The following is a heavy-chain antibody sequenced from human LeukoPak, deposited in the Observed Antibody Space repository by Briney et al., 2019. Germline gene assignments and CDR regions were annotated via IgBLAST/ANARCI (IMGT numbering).Heavy chain of an antibody. J-gene: IGHJ3*02. Sequence: SETLSLTCTVSGGSISSYYLTWIRQSPGKGLEWIGYMYYSGSTNYDPSLKSRVTISVDTSKNQFSLKLSSVTAADTAVYYCARLRAVAAFDAFDIWGQGTMVTVSS. CDR2: MYYSGST. CDR1: GGSISSYY. D-gene: IGHD6-19*01. V-gene: IGHV4-59*08. CDR3: ARLRAVAAFDAFDI.